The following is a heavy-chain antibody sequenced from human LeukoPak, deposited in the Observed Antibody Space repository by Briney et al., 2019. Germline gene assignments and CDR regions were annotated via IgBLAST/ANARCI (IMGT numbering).Heavy chain of an antibody. CDR3: ATVVRDDILTGYYIDH. V-gene: IGHV4-59*01. Sequence: SETLSLTCTVSGGSISSYYWSWIRQPPGKGLEWIGCIYYSGSTKYNPSFKSRVTISVDTSKNQFSLKLISVTAADTAVYYCATVVRDDILTGYYIDHWGQGTLVTVSS. CDR2: IYYSGST. D-gene: IGHD3-9*01. J-gene: IGHJ4*02. CDR1: GGSISSYY.